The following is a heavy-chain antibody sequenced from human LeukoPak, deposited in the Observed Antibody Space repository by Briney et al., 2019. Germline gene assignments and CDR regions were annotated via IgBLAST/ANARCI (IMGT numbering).Heavy chain of an antibody. J-gene: IGHJ5*02. CDR2: ISAYNGNT. V-gene: IGHV1-18*01. CDR1: RYTFNSYG. Sequence: EASVKVSCKASRYTFNSYGISWVRQAPGQGLEWMGWISAYNGNTNYAQKLQGRVTMTTDTSTSTAYMELRSLRSDDTAVYYCARVPPVGGTKVYWFDPWGQGTLVTVSS. CDR3: ARVPPVGGTKVYWFDP. D-gene: IGHD1-26*01.